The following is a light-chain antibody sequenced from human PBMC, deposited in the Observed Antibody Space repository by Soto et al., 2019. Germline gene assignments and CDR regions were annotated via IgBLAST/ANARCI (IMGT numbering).Light chain of an antibody. V-gene: IGLV2-14*01. CDR2: EVT. J-gene: IGLJ1*01. CDR3: SSYTRAKTYV. CDR1: SSDIGGYNM. Sequence: QSALTQPASVSGSPGRSITISCTGTSSDIGGYNMVSWYQQHPRKAPKLMIYEVTNRPSGISDRFSASKSGNTASLTISGLQAEDEGDYYCSSYTRAKTYVFGTGTKGTVL.